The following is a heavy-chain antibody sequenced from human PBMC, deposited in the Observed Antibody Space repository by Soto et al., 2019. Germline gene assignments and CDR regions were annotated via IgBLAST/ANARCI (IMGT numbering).Heavy chain of an antibody. CDR2: IYPGDSDT. Sequence: GESLKISCKGSGYSFTSYWIGWVRQMPGKGLEWMGIIYPGDSDTRYSPSFQGQVTISADKSISTAYLQWSSLKASDTAMYYCARHQETYYDFWSGYYTGLRADNWIDPSGQGTLVTVST. CDR3: ARHQETYYDFWSGYYTGLRADNWIDP. J-gene: IGHJ5*02. D-gene: IGHD3-3*01. CDR1: GYSFTSYW. V-gene: IGHV5-51*01.